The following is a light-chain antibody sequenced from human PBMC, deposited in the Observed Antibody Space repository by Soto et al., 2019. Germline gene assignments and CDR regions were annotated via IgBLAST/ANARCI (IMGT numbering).Light chain of an antibody. Sequence: AIQLTQSPSSLPASVGDRVTITCRASQDVRGALAWYQQKPGKAPKILIYDVSVLESGVPTRFSGSGSGTDFTLTITSLQPVDFATYYCQQFNSYPITFGQGTRLEIK. J-gene: IGKJ5*01. CDR3: QQFNSYPIT. V-gene: IGKV1-13*02. CDR1: QDVRGA. CDR2: DVS.